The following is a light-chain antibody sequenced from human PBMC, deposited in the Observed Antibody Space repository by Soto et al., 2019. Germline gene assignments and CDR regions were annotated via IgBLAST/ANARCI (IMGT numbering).Light chain of an antibody. CDR1: QSITNN. J-gene: IGKJ1*01. Sequence: EVVMTQYPNTLSVSPGERATLSCRASQSITNNLAWYQQKPGQPPRLLIHGASSRASGIPDRFSGSGSGTDFTLTISRLQPEDFAVYYCQEYASTRWAFGQGTKVDI. CDR3: QEYASTRWA. CDR2: GAS. V-gene: IGKV3-20*01.